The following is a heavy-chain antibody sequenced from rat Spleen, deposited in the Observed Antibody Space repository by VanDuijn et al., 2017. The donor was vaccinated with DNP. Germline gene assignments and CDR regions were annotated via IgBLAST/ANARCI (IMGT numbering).Heavy chain of an antibody. Sequence: EVQLVGSGGGLVQSGRSLKLSCAGSGFTFSDYYMAWVRQAPTKGLDWVASISPDGGHTYYRDSVKGRFTISRDTAKSTLYLQMNSLRSEDTATYYCTSNRGITMNWFAYWGQGTLVTVSS. D-gene: IGHD1-12*01. CDR3: TSNRGITMNWFAY. J-gene: IGHJ3*01. V-gene: IGHV5-25*01. CDR1: GFTFSDYY. CDR2: ISPDGGHT.